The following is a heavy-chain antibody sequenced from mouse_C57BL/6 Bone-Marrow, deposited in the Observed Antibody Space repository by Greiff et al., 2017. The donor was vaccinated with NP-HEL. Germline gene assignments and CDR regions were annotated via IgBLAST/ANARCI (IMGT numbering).Heavy chain of an antibody. CDR2: ISSGSSTI. CDR3: AREGDPFFDY. J-gene: IGHJ2*01. CDR1: GFTFSDYG. V-gene: IGHV5-17*01. Sequence: EVKLMESGGGLVKPGGSLKLSCAASGFTFSDYGMHWVRQAPEKGLEWVAYISSGSSTIYYADTVKGRFTISRDNAKNTLFLQMTSLRSEDTAMYYCAREGDPFFDYWGQGTTLTVSS. D-gene: IGHD3-3*01.